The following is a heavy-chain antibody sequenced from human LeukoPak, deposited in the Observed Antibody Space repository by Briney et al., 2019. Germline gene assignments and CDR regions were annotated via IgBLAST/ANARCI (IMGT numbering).Heavy chain of an antibody. V-gene: IGHV4-31*03. CDR1: GGSISSGGYY. J-gene: IGHJ4*02. CDR2: IYYGGST. Sequence: PSETLSLTCTVSGGSISSGGYYWSWIRQHPGKGLEWIGYIYYGGSTYYNPSLKSRVTITVDTSKNQFSLKLSSVTAADTAVYYCARLRYCSGGSCSIWGAFDYWGQGTLVTVSS. CDR3: ARLRYCSGGSCSIWGAFDY. D-gene: IGHD2-15*01.